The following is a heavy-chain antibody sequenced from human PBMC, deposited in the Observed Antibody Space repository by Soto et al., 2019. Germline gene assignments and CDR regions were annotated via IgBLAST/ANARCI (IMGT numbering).Heavy chain of an antibody. Sequence: PGGSLRLSCAASGFTFSNAWMSWVRQAPGKGLEWVGRIKSKTDGGTTDYAAPVKGRFTISRDDSKNTLYLQMNSLKTEDTAVYYCTTSILSITGTTSFDPWGQGTLVTVSS. D-gene: IGHD1-7*01. V-gene: IGHV3-15*01. CDR3: TTSILSITGTTSFDP. CDR2: IKSKTDGGTT. CDR1: GFTFSNAW. J-gene: IGHJ5*02.